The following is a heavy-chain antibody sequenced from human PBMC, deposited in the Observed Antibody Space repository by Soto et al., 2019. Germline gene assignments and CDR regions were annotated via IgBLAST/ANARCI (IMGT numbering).Heavy chain of an antibody. J-gene: IGHJ4*02. CDR2: ISYDGSNR. D-gene: IGHD2-2*01. V-gene: IGHV3-30*18. Sequence: GGSLRLSCAASGFTFDTYGMHWVRQAPGKGLEWVAVISYDGSNRYYADSVKGRFTISRDNSKNTLYLQMNSLRSEDTAVYYCAKDHIVAAAPDYWSQGTLVTVSS. CDR1: GFTFDTYG. CDR3: AKDHIVAAAPDY.